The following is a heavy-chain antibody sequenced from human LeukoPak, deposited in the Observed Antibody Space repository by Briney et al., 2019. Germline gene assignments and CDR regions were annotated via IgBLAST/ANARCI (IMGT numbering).Heavy chain of an antibody. CDR1: GFTFSSYA. CDR2: IKKDGSEK. D-gene: IGHD6-19*01. V-gene: IGHV3-7*01. Sequence: GGSLRLSCAASGFTFSSYAMHWVRQAPGKGLEWVANIKKDGSEKYYLDSVKGRFSISRDNAKNSLYLQMNSLRVEDTAIYYCARMRYSSHWGQGTLVTVSS. CDR3: ARMRYSSH. J-gene: IGHJ4*02.